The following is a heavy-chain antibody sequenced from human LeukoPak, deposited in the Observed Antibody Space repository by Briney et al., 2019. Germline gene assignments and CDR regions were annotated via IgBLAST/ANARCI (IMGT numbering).Heavy chain of an antibody. Sequence: ASVKVSRKATGYTFTGYYMHWVRQPPGQGLEWMGWINPTSGGTNYTEKFQGRVTMPRDKSISTAYMELSRLRSDDTVGYYCARFLGGYNNWFDPWGQGTLVTVSS. V-gene: IGHV1-2*02. D-gene: IGHD1-14*01. CDR2: INPTSGGT. CDR1: GYTFTGYY. J-gene: IGHJ5*02. CDR3: ARFLGGYNNWFDP.